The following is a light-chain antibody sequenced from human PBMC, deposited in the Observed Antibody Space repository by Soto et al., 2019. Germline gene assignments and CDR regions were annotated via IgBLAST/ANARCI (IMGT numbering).Light chain of an antibody. CDR3: GTWDGSPNTVV. CDR1: NSNIGKNY. V-gene: IGLV1-51*01. CDR2: EDD. Sequence: QSVLTQTPSVSAAPGQKVTISCSGSNSNIGKNYVSWYQQLPGTAPKLLIYEDDKRPSGIPDRFSGSKSGTSSTLASTGLQTGDEADYYCGTWDGSPNTVVFGGGTKLTVL. J-gene: IGLJ3*02.